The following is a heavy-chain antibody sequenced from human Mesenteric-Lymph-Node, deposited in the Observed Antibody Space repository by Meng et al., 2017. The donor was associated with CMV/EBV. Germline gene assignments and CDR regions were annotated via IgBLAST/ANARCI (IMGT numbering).Heavy chain of an antibody. D-gene: IGHD2-2*01. Sequence: GESLKISCAVSGFTVNSDSMSWVRQAPGKGLEWVANIKQDGSEKYYVDSAKGRFTISRDNAKNSLYLQMNSLRAEDTAVYYCARDHGVPAPFLSAYYYYGMDVWGQGTTVTVSS. CDR2: IKQDGSEK. CDR1: GFTVNSDS. V-gene: IGHV3-7*01. CDR3: ARDHGVPAPFLSAYYYYGMDV. J-gene: IGHJ6*02.